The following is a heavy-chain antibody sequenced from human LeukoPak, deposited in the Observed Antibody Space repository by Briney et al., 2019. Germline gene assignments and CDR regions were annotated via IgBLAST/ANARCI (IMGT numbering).Heavy chain of an antibody. J-gene: IGHJ4*02. Sequence: GGSLRLSCAASGFTFSSYAMSWVRQAPGKGLEWVSAISGSGGSTYYADSVKGRFTISRDNSKNTLYLQINSLRAEDTAVYYCAKARRKAVLLEFFDYWGQGTLVTVSS. V-gene: IGHV3-23*01. CDR2: ISGSGGST. CDR1: GFTFSSYA. CDR3: AKARRKAVLLEFFDY. D-gene: IGHD3-3*01.